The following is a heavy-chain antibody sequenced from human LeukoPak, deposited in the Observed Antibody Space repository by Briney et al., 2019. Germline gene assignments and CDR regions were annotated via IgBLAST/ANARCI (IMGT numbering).Heavy chain of an antibody. D-gene: IGHD5-12*01. V-gene: IGHV1-2*02. J-gene: IGHJ6*03. Sequence: TSVKVSCKASGYTLTNYAINWVRQAPGQGLEWMGWINPNSGVTNYAQKLQGRVTITRDTSIDTAYMQLSRLRSDDTAVYYCAKDRYGDYEAPFHYYMDAWGRGTTVTVSS. CDR3: AKDRYGDYEAPFHYYMDA. CDR2: INPNSGVT. CDR1: GYTLTNYA.